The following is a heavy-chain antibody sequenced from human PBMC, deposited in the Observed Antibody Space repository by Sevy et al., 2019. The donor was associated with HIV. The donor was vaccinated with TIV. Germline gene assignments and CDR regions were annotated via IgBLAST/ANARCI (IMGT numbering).Heavy chain of an antibody. Sequence: GGSLRLSCAASGFTFSSYAMSWVRQAPGKGLEWVSAISGSGGSTYYADSVKGRFTISRDNSKNTLNLKMNSLRAEDTAVYHCAKDTYHYDSSGYPAVYFDLWGRGTLVTVSS. J-gene: IGHJ2*01. CDR1: GFTFSSYA. CDR3: AKDTYHYDSSGYPAVYFDL. D-gene: IGHD3-22*01. V-gene: IGHV3-23*01. CDR2: ISGSGGST.